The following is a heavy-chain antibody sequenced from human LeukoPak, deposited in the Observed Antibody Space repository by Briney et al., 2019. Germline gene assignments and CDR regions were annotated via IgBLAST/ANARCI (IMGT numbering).Heavy chain of an antibody. CDR3: ARRYYYDSSGYSYFDY. CDR2: IYHSGST. V-gene: IGHV4-30-2*01. D-gene: IGHD3-22*01. CDR1: GGSISSGGYS. Sequence: SETLSLTCAVSGGSISSGGYSWSWIRQPPGKGLEWIGYIYHSGSTYYNPSLKSRVTISVDRSKSQFSLKLSSVTAADTAVYYCARRYYYDSSGYSYFDYWGQGTLVTVSS. J-gene: IGHJ4*02.